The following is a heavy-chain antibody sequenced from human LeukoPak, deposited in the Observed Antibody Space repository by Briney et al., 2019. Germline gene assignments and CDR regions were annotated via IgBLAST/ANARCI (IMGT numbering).Heavy chain of an antibody. CDR1: GFTFRSFS. CDR3: ARVIGSYGDSAY. D-gene: IGHD4-17*01. CDR2: ITSTSGST. J-gene: IGHJ4*02. V-gene: IGHV3-48*02. Sequence: GGSLRLFCAASGFTFRSFSMNWVRQAPGNGLEWISYITSTSGSTYYADSVKGRFTISRDNAKNSLYLQMDSLRDEDTAVYYCARVIGSYGDSAYWGQGTLVTVSS.